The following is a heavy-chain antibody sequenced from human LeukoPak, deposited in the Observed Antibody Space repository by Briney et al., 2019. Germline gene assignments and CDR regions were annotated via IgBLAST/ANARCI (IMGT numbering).Heavy chain of an antibody. J-gene: IGHJ4*02. V-gene: IGHV4-34*01. Sequence: PSETLSLTCAVYGGSFSGYYWSWIRQPPGKGLEWIGEINHSGSTNYNPSLKSRVTISVDTSKNQFSLKLSSVTAADTAVYYCARGGRRYYYGSGSYYPHDYWGQGTLVTVSS. D-gene: IGHD3-10*01. CDR2: INHSGST. CDR3: ARGGRRYYYGSGSYYPHDY. CDR1: GGSFSGYY.